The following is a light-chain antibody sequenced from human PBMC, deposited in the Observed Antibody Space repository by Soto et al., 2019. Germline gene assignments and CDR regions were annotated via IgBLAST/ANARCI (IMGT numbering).Light chain of an antibody. J-gene: IGKJ1*01. V-gene: IGKV1-5*01. Sequence: DIQMTQSPSTLSASVGDGVTITCRASETITTSLAWYQQQPGTAPKVLIYDAYTLESGVQSRFSGSGSVTEFPITIRKLQTADVASYYLEDYGSSPRRFGEGTKVDIK. CDR1: ETITTS. CDR3: EDYGSSPRR. CDR2: DAY.